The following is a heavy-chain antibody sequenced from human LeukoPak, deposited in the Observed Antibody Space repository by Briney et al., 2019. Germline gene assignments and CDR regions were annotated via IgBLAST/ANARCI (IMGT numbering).Heavy chain of an antibody. CDR1: GFTVSINY. D-gene: IGHD2-15*01. J-gene: IGHJ4*02. V-gene: IGHV3-53*01. Sequence: TGGSLRLSCAASGFTVSINYMCCVRGSPGRGVEGGSVIYSGGSTYYADSVKGRFTISRDYSKTTLYLQMTSLRAEDTAVYYCARGYEVVAAILNGFDYWGQGTLVTVSS. CDR3: ARGYEVVAAILNGFDY. CDR2: IYSGGST.